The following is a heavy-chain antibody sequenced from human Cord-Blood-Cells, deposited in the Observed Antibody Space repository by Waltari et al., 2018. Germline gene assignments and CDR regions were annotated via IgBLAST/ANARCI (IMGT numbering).Heavy chain of an antibody. V-gene: IGHV4-39*01. D-gene: IGHD1-26*01. CDR1: GGAISSSSYS. J-gene: IGHJ3*02. CDR2: IYYSGST. Sequence: QLQLQESGPGLVKPSETLSLTCTVSGGAISSSSYSWGWIGQPPGKGLEWIGSIYYSGSTYYNPSLKSRVTISVDTSKNQFSLKLSSVTAADTAVYYCARQYSGSSHDAFDIWGQGTMVTVSS. CDR3: ARQYSGSSHDAFDI.